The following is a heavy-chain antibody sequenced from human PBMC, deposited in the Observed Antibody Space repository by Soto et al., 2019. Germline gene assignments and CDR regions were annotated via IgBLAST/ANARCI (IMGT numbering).Heavy chain of an antibody. D-gene: IGHD5-18*01. CDR1: GFMFSTYA. CDR3: AKGHPPDSYGYFSPEDDAFDI. V-gene: IGHV3-23*01. J-gene: IGHJ3*02. Sequence: EVQLLESGGGLVQPGGSLRLSCAGSGFMFSTYAMSLVRQAPGKGLEWVSGTGGSGGVTYYADSVKGRFAVSRDNSKNTLSLQMNSLRAGDTAVYYCAKGHPPDSYGYFSPEDDAFDIWGQGTMVTVSS. CDR2: TGGSGGVT.